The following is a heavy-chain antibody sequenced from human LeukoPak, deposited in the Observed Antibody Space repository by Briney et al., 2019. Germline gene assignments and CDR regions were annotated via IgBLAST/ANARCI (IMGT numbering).Heavy chain of an antibody. CDR3: ARDLAGYSSGWSDY. CDR1: GFKFDGYA. D-gene: IGHD6-19*01. CDR2: ISGDGTFT. J-gene: IGHJ4*02. V-gene: IGHV3-43*02. Sequence: GGSLRLSCVASGFKFDGYAMHWVRQAPGKGLEWVSLISGDGTFTYYADSVKGRFTISRDNSKNSLYLQMNSLRAEDTAVYYCARDLAGYSSGWSDYWGQGTLVTVSS.